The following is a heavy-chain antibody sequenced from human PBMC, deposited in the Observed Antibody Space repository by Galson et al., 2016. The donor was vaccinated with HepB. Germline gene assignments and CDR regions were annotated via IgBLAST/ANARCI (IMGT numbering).Heavy chain of an antibody. CDR1: GDTFSTYA. CDR3: ASGEYDAFDI. V-gene: IGHV1-69*06. D-gene: IGHD3-10*01. CDR2: IIPISGTI. Sequence: SVKVSCKASGDTFSTYATNWVRQAPGQGLEWMGGIIPISGTINYAQKFRGRVTITADKSTSIFYMELSSLRSEDTAVYYCASGEYDAFDIWGQGTMVTVSS. J-gene: IGHJ3*02.